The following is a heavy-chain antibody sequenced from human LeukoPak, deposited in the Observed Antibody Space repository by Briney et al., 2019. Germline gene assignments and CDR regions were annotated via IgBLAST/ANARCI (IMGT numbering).Heavy chain of an antibody. Sequence: GGSLRLSCAASGLTFSSYAMSWVRQAPGKGLEWVSAISGSGGSTCYADSVKGRFTISRDNSKSTLYLQMNSLRAEDTAVYYCAKSWGVYYFDYWGQGALVTVSP. CDR1: GLTFSSYA. D-gene: IGHD6-13*01. J-gene: IGHJ4*02. V-gene: IGHV3-23*01. CDR2: ISGSGGST. CDR3: AKSWGVYYFDY.